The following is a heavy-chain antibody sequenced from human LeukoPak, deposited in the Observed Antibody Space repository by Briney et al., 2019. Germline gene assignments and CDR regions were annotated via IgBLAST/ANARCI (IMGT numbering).Heavy chain of an antibody. J-gene: IGHJ4*02. D-gene: IGHD3-22*01. Sequence: ASVKVSCKASGYTFTSYYMHWVRQAPGQGLEWMGIINPSGGSTSYAQKFQGRVTMTRDTSTSTVYMELSSLRSEDTAVYYCARDLSIMVGYYDSNGYYYFDYWGQGTLVTVSS. V-gene: IGHV1-46*01. CDR1: GYTFTSYY. CDR2: INPSGGST. CDR3: ARDLSIMVGYYDSNGYYYFDY.